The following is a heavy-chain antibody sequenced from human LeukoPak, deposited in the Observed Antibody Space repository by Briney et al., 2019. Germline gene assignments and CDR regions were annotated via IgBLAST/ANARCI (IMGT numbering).Heavy chain of an antibody. J-gene: IGHJ6*03. CDR3: ARHSRYYYYMDV. CDR2: VYYSGIT. V-gene: IGHV4-39*01. CDR1: GGSISTSNYY. Sequence: PSETLSLTCTVSGGSISTSNYYWGWIRQPPGKGLEWIGNVYYSGITYYNSSLKSRVTISVDTSKNQFSLKLRSVTAADTAVYYCARHSRYYYYMDVWDKGTTVTVSS.